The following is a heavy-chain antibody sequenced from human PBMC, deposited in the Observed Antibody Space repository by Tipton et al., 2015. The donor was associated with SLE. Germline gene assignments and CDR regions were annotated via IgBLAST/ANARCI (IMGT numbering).Heavy chain of an antibody. J-gene: IGHJ4*02. Sequence: TLSLTCSVSGGSLSSSVYFCGWIRQPPGKGLEWIGTTYYTGYTFYNPSLKSRVTMSLDSSKNQFSLRLSSVTPADTAVYYCARDLGAGGSFDNWGQGALVTVSS. CDR1: GGSLSSSVYF. V-gene: IGHV4-39*07. CDR2: TYYTGYT. CDR3: ARDLGAGGSFDN. D-gene: IGHD6-13*01.